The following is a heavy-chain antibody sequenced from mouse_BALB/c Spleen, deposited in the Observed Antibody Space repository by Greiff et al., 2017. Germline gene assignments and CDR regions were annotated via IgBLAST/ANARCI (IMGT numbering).Heavy chain of an antibody. CDR1: GFTFSSYA. J-gene: IGHJ2*01. CDR3: ARDYYGSSYNYFDY. D-gene: IGHD1-1*01. Sequence: EVKLVESGGGLVKPGGSLKLSCAASGFTFSSYAMSWVRQTPEKRLEWVASISSGGSTYYPDSVKGRFTISRDNARNILYLQMSSLRSEDTAMYYCARDYYGSSYNYFDYWGQGTTLTVSS. V-gene: IGHV5-6-5*01. CDR2: ISSGGST.